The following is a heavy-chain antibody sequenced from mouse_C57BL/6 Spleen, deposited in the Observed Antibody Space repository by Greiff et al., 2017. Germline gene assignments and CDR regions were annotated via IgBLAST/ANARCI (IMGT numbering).Heavy chain of an antibody. V-gene: IGHV1-80*01. J-gene: IGHJ1*03. D-gene: IGHD1-1*01. CDR1: GYAFSSYW. CDR3: ARWGYYYGSSYLYWYFDV. Sequence: QVQLQQSGAELVKPGASVKISCKASGYAFSSYWMNWVKQRPGKGLEWIGQIYPGDGDTNYNGKFKGKATLTADKSSSTAYMQLSSLTSEDSAVYFCARWGYYYGSSYLYWYFDVWGTGTTVTVSS. CDR2: IYPGDGDT.